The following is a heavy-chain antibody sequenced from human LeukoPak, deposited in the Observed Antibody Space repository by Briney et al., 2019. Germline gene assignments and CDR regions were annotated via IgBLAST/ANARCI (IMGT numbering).Heavy chain of an antibody. CDR3: ARATYYYDSSGPWYAFDI. CDR2: ISSSSSYI. D-gene: IGHD3-22*01. V-gene: IGHV3-21*01. Sequence: GGSLRLSCAASGFTFSSHGMNWVRQAPGKGLEWVSSISSSSSYIYYADSVEGRFTISRDNAKNSLYLQMNSLRAGDTAVYYCARATYYYDSSGPWYAFDIWGQGTMVTVSS. CDR1: GFTFSSHG. J-gene: IGHJ3*02.